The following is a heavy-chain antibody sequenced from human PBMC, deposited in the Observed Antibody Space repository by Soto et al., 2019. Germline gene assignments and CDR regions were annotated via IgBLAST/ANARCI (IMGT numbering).Heavy chain of an antibody. V-gene: IGHV4-61*01. Sequence: LETLSLTCTVSGGSVSSGSYYWSWIRQPPGKGLEWIGYIYYSGSTNYNPSLKSRVTISVDTSKNQFSLKLSSVTAADTAVYYCARALGENAFDIWGQGTMVTVS. J-gene: IGHJ3*02. CDR1: GGSVSSGSYY. D-gene: IGHD3-16*01. CDR2: IYYSGST. CDR3: ARALGENAFDI.